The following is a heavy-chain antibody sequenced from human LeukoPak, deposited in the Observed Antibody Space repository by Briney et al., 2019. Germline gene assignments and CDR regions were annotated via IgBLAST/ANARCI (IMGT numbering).Heavy chain of an antibody. CDR3: ARGYYYDSSGDYFYYMDV. Sequence: PSETLSLTCTVSGGSISSYFWSWIRQPPGKGLEWIGYIFYNGSTNYNPSLKSRVTISVDTSKNQFSLKLSSVTAADTAVYYCARGYYYDSSGDYFYYMDVWGKGTTVTISS. J-gene: IGHJ6*03. CDR2: IFYNGST. D-gene: IGHD3-22*01. V-gene: IGHV4-59*01. CDR1: GGSISSYF.